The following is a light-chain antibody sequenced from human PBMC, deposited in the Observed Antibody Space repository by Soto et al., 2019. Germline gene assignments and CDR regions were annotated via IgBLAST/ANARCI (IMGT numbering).Light chain of an antibody. CDR2: KAS. V-gene: IGKV1-5*03. Sequence: DIQMTQSPSTLSASVGDRVTITCRASQSISSWLAWYQQKPGKAPKLLIYKASSLESGVPSRFSGSGSGTEFTLTITSLQPDDFATDDCQQYNSYSPLTFGGGTKVEIK. CDR1: QSISSW. J-gene: IGKJ4*01. CDR3: QQYNSYSPLT.